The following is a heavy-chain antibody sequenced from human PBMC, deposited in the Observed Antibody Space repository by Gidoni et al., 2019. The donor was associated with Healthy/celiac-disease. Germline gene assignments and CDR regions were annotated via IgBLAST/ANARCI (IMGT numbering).Heavy chain of an antibody. D-gene: IGHD3-10*01. J-gene: IGHJ4*02. CDR3: AREGITMVRGVMGY. Sequence: QVQLQESGPGLVKPSQTLSLNCTVSGDSISRGGYYWSWIRQHPGKGLEWMGYIYYRGSTYYNPSLKSRVTISVDTSKNQFARKLSSGTAADTAVYYCAREGITMVRGVMGYWGQGTLVTVSS. V-gene: IGHV4-31*03. CDR2: IYYRGST. CDR1: GDSISRGGYY.